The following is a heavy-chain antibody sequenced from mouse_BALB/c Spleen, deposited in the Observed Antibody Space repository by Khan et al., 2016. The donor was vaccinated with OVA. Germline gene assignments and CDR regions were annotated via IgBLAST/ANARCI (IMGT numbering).Heavy chain of an antibody. D-gene: IGHD2-10*01. V-gene: IGHV9-1*02. CDR2: INTDTGEP. Sequence: QIQLVQSGPELKKPGETVKISCKASGYTFINYEMNWVKQAPGKGLKWMGWINTDTGEPTYADYFKGRFAFSLETSASTAYLQINDLKNEDMATYFCTREGAYYGNSYFDYWGQGITLTVSS. CDR3: TREGAYYGNSYFDY. CDR1: GYTFINYE. J-gene: IGHJ2*01.